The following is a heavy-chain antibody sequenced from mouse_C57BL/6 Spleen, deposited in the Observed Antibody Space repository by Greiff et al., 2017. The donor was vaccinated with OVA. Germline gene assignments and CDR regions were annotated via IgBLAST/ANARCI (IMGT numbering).Heavy chain of an antibody. J-gene: IGHJ3*01. D-gene: IGHD2-3*01. CDR1: GFTFSSSA. V-gene: IGHV5-9-1*02. Sequence: EVQVVESGEGLVKPGGSLKLSCAASGFTFSSSAMSWVRQTPEKRLEWVAYFSSGGDYIYYADTVKGRFTISRDNARNNLYLQMSRLKAEDTAMDYCTRGGYDGYCWFAYWGQGTLVTVSA. CDR2: FSSGGDYI. CDR3: TRGGYDGYCWFAY.